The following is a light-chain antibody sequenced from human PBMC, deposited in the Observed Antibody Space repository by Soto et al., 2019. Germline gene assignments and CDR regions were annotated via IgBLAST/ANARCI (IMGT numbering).Light chain of an antibody. J-gene: IGKJ3*01. V-gene: IGKV1-5*01. CDR1: QSISSL. CDR2: DAS. Sequence: DIQMTQSPSTLSASVGDRVTITCRASQSISSLLAWYQQKPGKAPKLLIYDASSWASGVPSRFSGSGSGTEFTLTISSLQSDDVATYCCQQYNSYSFTSGPGTKVDIK. CDR3: QQYNSYSFT.